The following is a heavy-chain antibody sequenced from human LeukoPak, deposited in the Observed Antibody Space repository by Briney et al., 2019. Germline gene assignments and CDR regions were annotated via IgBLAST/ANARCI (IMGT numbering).Heavy chain of an antibody. CDR3: ARGGYCSSTSCYTPKGDWFDP. Sequence: PGGSLRLSCAASGFTFSDYYMSWIRRAPGKGLEWVSYISSSGSTIYYADSVKGRFTISRDNAKNSLYLQMNSLRAEDTAVYYCARGGYCSSTSCYTPKGDWFDPWGQGTLVTVSS. J-gene: IGHJ5*02. CDR2: ISSSGSTI. CDR1: GFTFSDYY. V-gene: IGHV3-11*04. D-gene: IGHD2-2*02.